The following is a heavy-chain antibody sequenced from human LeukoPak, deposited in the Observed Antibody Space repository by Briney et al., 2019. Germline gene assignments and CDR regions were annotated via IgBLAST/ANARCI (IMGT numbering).Heavy chain of an antibody. J-gene: IGHJ6*03. V-gene: IGHV3-30*02. Sequence: PGGSLRLSCAASGFTFSSYGMHWVRQAPGKGLEWVAFIRYDGSNKYYADSVKGRFTISRDNSKNTLYLQMNSLRAEDTAVYYCAKGALYYYYMDVWGKGTTVTISS. CDR3: AKGALYYYYMDV. CDR2: IRYDGSNK. CDR1: GFTFSSYG.